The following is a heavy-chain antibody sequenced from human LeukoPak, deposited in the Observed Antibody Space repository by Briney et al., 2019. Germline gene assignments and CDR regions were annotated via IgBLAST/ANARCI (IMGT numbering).Heavy chain of an antibody. CDR3: AKDRGSSHFDY. Sequence: PGGSLRLSCATSGFTFSRYWMSWVRQAPGKGLEWVASIKQDGSEKNYVDSVKGRFSTSRDNAKNTLYLQMNSLRAEDTAVYYCAKDRGSSHFDYWGQGTLVTVSS. J-gene: IGHJ4*02. CDR2: IKQDGSEK. D-gene: IGHD6-6*01. CDR1: GFTFSRYW. V-gene: IGHV3-7*03.